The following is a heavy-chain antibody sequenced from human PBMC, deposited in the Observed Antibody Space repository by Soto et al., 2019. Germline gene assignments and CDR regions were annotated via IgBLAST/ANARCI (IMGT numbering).Heavy chain of an antibody. CDR3: ARVDTAMADEELNFDY. CDR1: GGSISSYY. CDR2: IYYSGST. V-gene: IGHV4-59*08. J-gene: IGHJ4*02. D-gene: IGHD5-18*01. Sequence: SETLSLTCTVSGGSISSYYWSWIRQPPGKGLEWIGYIYYSGSTNYNPSLKSRVTISVDTSKNQFSLKLSSVTAADTAVYYCARVDTAMADEELNFDYWGQGTLVTVSS.